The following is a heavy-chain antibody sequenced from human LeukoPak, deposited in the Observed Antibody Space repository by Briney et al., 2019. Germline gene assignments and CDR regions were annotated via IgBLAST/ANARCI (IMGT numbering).Heavy chain of an antibody. Sequence: PSETLSLTCTVSGGSISSYYWSWIRQPPGKGLEWIGNIFYNGTTYYNPSSKGRVTVSGDTSKNQFSLNLNSLTAADTAVYYCARDRMDTALAFFFDYWGQGTLVTVSS. J-gene: IGHJ4*02. V-gene: IGHV4-59*12. D-gene: IGHD3-3*02. CDR1: GGSISSYY. CDR2: IFYNGTT. CDR3: ARDRMDTALAFFFDY.